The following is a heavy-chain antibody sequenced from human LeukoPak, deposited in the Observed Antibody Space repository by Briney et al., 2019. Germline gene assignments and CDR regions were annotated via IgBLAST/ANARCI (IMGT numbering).Heavy chain of an antibody. J-gene: IGHJ5*02. Sequence: SETLSLTCTVSGGSISSDGYYWSWIRQHPGKGLEWIGSIYYTGSTYYNPSLKSRATISVDTSKNHFSLKLTSVTAADTAVYFCARGTGGAAAADFDPWGQGTLVTVSS. V-gene: IGHV4-31*03. CDR3: ARGTGGAAAADFDP. CDR2: IYYTGST. D-gene: IGHD6-13*01. CDR1: GGSISSDGYY.